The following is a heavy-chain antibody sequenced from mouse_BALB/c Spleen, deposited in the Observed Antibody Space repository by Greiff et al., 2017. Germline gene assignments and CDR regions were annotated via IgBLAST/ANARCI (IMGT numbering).Heavy chain of an antibody. CDR1: GFTFSSYT. J-gene: IGHJ3*01. D-gene: IGHD2-3*01. CDR3: TRDIDGYYLFAY. CDR2: ISSGGSYT. Sequence: EVKLVESGGGLVKPGGSLKLSCAASGFTFSSYTMSWVRQTPEKRLEWVATISSGGSYTYYPDSVKGRFTISRDNAKNTLYLQMSRLKSEDTAMYYCTRDIDGYYLFAYWGQGTLVTVSA. V-gene: IGHV5-6-4*01.